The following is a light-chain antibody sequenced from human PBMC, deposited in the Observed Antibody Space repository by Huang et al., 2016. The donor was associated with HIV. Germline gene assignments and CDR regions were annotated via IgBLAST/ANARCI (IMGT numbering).Light chain of an antibody. CDR1: QNIGDK. CDR2: GAS. V-gene: IGKV3-15*01. Sequence: EIVMTQSPATLSVSPGERATLSCRASQNIGDKLTWYQHTPGQAPRLLIYGASTRATGIPPRFSGSGSGTEFTLTISGLESEDFAVYYCQQFNNWPPRFTFGPGTTVDVK. CDR3: QQFNNWPPRFT. J-gene: IGKJ3*01.